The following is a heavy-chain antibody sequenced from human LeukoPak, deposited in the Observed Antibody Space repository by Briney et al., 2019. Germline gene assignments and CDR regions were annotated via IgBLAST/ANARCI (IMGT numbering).Heavy chain of an antibody. CDR3: ARDDDYYMDV. V-gene: IGHV3-30-3*01. CDR2: ISFNVTNK. CDR1: GFTFSGYA. J-gene: IGHJ6*03. Sequence: GRSLRLSCAASGFTFSGYAIHWVRQAPGKGLEWVAIISFNVTNKYYAVSVKGRFTISRDNSRNTMYLQMNSLRPEDTATYYCARDDDYYMDVWGKGTTVTVSS.